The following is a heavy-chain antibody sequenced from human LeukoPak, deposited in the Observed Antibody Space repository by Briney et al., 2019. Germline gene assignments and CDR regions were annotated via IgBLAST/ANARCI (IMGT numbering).Heavy chain of an antibody. CDR1: GFTLSSYW. J-gene: IGHJ4*02. CDR3: AVATRSFLPDYC. V-gene: IGHV3-7*01. Sequence: GGSLRLSCAASGFTLSSYWMSWVRQAPGKGLEWVANIKQDGREKHYVDSVKGRFTISRDNAKDSLYLQMNSLRAEDTALYYCAVATRSFLPDYCWGQGTLVTVSS. D-gene: IGHD5-12*01. CDR2: IKQDGREK.